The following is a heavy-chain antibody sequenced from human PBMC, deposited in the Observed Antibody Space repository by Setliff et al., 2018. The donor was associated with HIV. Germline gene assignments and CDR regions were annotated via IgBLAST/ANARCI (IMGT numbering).Heavy chain of an antibody. Sequence: SETLSLTCNVSGGSISTSDYFWGWIRQPPGKGLEWIGSFHSSGSTSYNPSLRSRVTISVDTSKNQFSLKLTSVTAAATAVYYCARGRLYGVVDYWGQGTLVTSPQ. CDR1: GGSISTSDYF. D-gene: IGHD3-10*01. J-gene: IGHJ4*02. V-gene: IGHV4-39*07. CDR3: ARGRLYGVVDY. CDR2: FHSSGST.